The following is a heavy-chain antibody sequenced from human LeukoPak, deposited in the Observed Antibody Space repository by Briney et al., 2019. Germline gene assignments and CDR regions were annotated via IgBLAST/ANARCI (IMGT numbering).Heavy chain of an antibody. Sequence: PGGSLRLSCAASGFTFSDHYMDWVRQAPGKGLEWVGRTRNKANSYSTEYAASVKGRFTISRDESKNSLYLQMNSLKTEDTAVYYCARGGTHYYGSSAYYSPWGQGTLVTVSS. V-gene: IGHV3-72*01. CDR2: TRNKANSYST. J-gene: IGHJ5*02. D-gene: IGHD3-22*01. CDR3: ARGGTHYYGSSAYYSP. CDR1: GFTFSDHY.